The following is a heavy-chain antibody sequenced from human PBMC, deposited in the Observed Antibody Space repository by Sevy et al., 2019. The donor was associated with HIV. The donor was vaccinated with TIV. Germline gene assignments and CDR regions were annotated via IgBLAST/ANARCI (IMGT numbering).Heavy chain of an antibody. Sequence: GGSLRLSCSASGFTFRSFSMHWVRQTPGEGLEWVAVISDDGSNKYYADSVKGRFTISRDYSKNTLFLQMNSLKAEDTAVYYCARAGDYGDYHFDYWGQGTLVTVSS. CDR3: ARAGDYGDYHFDY. D-gene: IGHD4-17*01. CDR2: ISDDGSNK. CDR1: GFTFRSFS. V-gene: IGHV3-30*19. J-gene: IGHJ4*02.